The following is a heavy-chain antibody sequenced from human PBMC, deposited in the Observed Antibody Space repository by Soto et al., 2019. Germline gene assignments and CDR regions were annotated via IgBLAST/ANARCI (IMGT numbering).Heavy chain of an antibody. CDR1: GLTFSAFG. V-gene: IGHV3-30*02. CDR3: XKDHCWGSCYKYHGMDV. J-gene: IGHJ6*02. D-gene: IGHD3-16*01. CDR2: ISYDGSDT. Sequence: AGGSLRLSCEVSGLTFSAFGMHWVRQAPGKGLEWVSLISYDGSDTFSADSVRGRFIISRDNSKNTLYLQMNSLRPEDSAVYYCXKDHCWGSCYKYHGMDVWGQGTTVTVSS.